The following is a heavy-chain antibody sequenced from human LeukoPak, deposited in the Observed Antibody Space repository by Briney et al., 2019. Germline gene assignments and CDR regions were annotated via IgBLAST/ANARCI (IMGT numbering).Heavy chain of an antibody. Sequence: PGGSLRLPCAASGFTFSSYSMNWVRQAPGKGLEWVSSISSSSSYIYYADSVKGRFTISRDNAKNSLYLQMNSLRAEDTAVYYCARALYSSSWYPSFDYWGQGTLVTVSS. J-gene: IGHJ4*02. CDR2: ISSSSSYI. CDR3: ARALYSSSWYPSFDY. V-gene: IGHV3-21*01. D-gene: IGHD6-13*01. CDR1: GFTFSSYS.